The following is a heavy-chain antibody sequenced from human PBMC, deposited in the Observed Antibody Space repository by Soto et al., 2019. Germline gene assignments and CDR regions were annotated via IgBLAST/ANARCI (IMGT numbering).Heavy chain of an antibody. CDR2: IIPIFGTA. J-gene: IGHJ4*02. CDR3: ARDRRDGYNFQCFDY. CDR1: GGTFSSYA. Sequence: SVKFSCKASGGTFSSYAISWVRQAPGQGLEWMGGIIPIFGTANYAQKFQGRVTITADESTSTAYMELSSLRSEDTAVYYCARDRRDGYNFQCFDYWGQGTLVTVSS. D-gene: IGHD5-12*01. V-gene: IGHV1-69*13.